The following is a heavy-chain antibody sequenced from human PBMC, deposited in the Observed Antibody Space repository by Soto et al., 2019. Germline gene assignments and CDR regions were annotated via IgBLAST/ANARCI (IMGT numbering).Heavy chain of an antibody. D-gene: IGHD3-3*02. Sequence: QVQLVQSGAEVKKPGSSVKVSCKASGGTFSSYAISWVRQAPGQGLEWMGGIIPIFGTANYAQTFQGRVTITADKSTSTAYMELSSLRSEDTALYYGARDQNGIKPNWFDPWGQGTLVTVSS. J-gene: IGHJ5*02. CDR1: GGTFSSYA. CDR2: IIPIFGTA. V-gene: IGHV1-69*06. CDR3: ARDQNGIKPNWFDP.